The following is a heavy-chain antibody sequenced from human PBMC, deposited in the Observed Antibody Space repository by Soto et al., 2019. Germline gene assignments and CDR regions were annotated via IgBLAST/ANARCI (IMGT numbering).Heavy chain of an antibody. J-gene: IGHJ4*02. CDR3: ARWREDKSDY. V-gene: IGHV1-3*01. CDR2: INAGNGNT. CDR1: GYTFTSYA. D-gene: IGHD1-26*01. Sequence: QVQLVQSGAEVKKPGASVKVSCKASGYTFTSYAMHWVRQAPGQRLEWMGWINAGNGNTKYSQKFQGRVTITRDTAASTAYMEVSSLRSEYTAVYYWARWREDKSDYWGQGTLVTVSS.